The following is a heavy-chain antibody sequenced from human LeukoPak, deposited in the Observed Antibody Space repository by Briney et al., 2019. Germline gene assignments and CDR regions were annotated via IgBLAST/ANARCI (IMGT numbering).Heavy chain of an antibody. D-gene: IGHD2-8*01. V-gene: IGHV1-18*01. Sequence: ASVKVSCKASGYTFTSYGISWVRQAPGQGLEWMGWISAYNGNTNYAQKLQGGVTMTTDTSTSTAYMELRSLRSDDTAVYYCARDYNGVLMVYRHFDYWGQGTLVTVSS. CDR2: ISAYNGNT. J-gene: IGHJ4*02. CDR3: ARDYNGVLMVYRHFDY. CDR1: GYTFTSYG.